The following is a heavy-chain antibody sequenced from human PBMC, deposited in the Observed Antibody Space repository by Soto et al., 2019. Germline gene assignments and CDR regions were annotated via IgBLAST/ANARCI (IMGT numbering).Heavy chain of an antibody. CDR3: ARPIQYCGGDCSLDDAFDI. J-gene: IGHJ3*02. CDR1: GYSFASYW. Sequence: LGESLKISCKGSGYSFASYWIGWVRQMPGKGLEWMGIIYHGDSDTRYSPSFQGQVTISADKSISTAYLQWSSLKASDTAMYYCARPIQYCGGDCSLDDAFDIWGQGTMVTV. D-gene: IGHD2-21*01. V-gene: IGHV5-51*01. CDR2: IYHGDSDT.